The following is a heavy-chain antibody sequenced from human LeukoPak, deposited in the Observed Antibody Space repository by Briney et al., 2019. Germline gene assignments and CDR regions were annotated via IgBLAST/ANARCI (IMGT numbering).Heavy chain of an antibody. Sequence: ETLSLTCTVSGGSISSSSYYWGWVRQAPGKGLEWVSVISTTSNEIYYADSVKGRFTISRDNSKNSLYLQMYSLRAEDTAVYYCARDLYYFGSGTYYRSDAFDIWGQGTMVTVSA. J-gene: IGHJ3*02. CDR3: ARDLYYFGSGTYYRSDAFDI. CDR1: GGSISSSSYY. V-gene: IGHV3-21*01. D-gene: IGHD3-10*01. CDR2: ISTTSNEI.